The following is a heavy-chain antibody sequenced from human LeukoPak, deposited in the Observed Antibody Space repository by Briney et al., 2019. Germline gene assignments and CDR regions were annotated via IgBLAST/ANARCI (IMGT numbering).Heavy chain of an antibody. CDR2: ISGSGGST. CDR1: GFTFSNAW. J-gene: IGHJ6*03. Sequence: PGGSLRLSCAASGFTFSNAWMSWVRQAPGKGLEWVSAISGSGGSTYYADSVKGRFTISRDNSKNTLYLQMNSLRAEDTAVYYCAKTAGYCSSTSCPPFGLGYMDVWGKGTTVTVSS. V-gene: IGHV3-23*01. CDR3: AKTAGYCSSTSCPPFGLGYMDV. D-gene: IGHD2-2*01.